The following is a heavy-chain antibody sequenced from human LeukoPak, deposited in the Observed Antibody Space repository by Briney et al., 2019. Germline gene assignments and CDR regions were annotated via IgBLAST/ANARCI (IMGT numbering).Heavy chain of an antibody. V-gene: IGHV3-21*01. CDR1: GFTFSSYS. CDR3: ARDACSTTSCLDY. J-gene: IGHJ4*02. D-gene: IGHD2-2*01. Sequence: GGSLRLSCVASGFTFSSYSMNWVRQAPGKGLEWVSSIRSRSTNIYYADSVKGRFTISRDNAKNSLYLQMNSLRAEDTAVYYCARDACSTTSCLDYWGQGTLVTVSS. CDR2: IRSRSTNI.